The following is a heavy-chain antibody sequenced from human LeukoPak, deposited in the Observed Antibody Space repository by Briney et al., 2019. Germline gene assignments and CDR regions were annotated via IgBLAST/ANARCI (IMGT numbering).Heavy chain of an antibody. Sequence: ASVKVSCKASGYTFTGYYMHWVRQAPGQGLEWMGWINPNSGGTNYAQKFQGRVTMTRDTSISTAYMELSRLRSDDTAVYYCAKDYGDYADNWFDPWGQGTLVTVSS. CDR1: GYTFTGYY. V-gene: IGHV1-2*02. CDR3: AKDYGDYADNWFDP. J-gene: IGHJ5*02. D-gene: IGHD4-17*01. CDR2: INPNSGGT.